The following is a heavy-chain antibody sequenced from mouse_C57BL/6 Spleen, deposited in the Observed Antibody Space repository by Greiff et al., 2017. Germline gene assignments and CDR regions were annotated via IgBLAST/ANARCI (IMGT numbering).Heavy chain of an antibody. CDR1: GYTFTSYW. J-gene: IGHJ3*01. CDR2: IDPSDSYT. D-gene: IGHD2-10*02. V-gene: IGHV1-69*01. CDR3: ARRESMVKSAWFAY. Sequence: VQLQQPGAELVMPGASVKLSCKASGYTFTSYWMHWVKQRPGQGLEWIGEIDPSDSYTNYNQKFKGKSTLTVDKSSSTAYMQLSSLTSEDSAVYYCARRESMVKSAWFAYWGQGTLVTVSA.